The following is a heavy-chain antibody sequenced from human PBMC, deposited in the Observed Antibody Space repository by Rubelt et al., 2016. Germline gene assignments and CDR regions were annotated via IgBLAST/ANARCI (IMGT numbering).Heavy chain of an antibody. D-gene: IGHD3-3*01. V-gene: IGHV4-39*07. CDR1: GGSISSTSHY. CDR3: ARKYENHWFDP. CDR2: IFYSGST. Sequence: QLQLQESGPGLVKPSETLSLACTVSGGSISSTSHYWGWIRQSPRKGLEWVGNIFYSGSTYYNPSLKSRVTMSLDTSKNQFCLKLRSVTAADTAVYYCARKYENHWFDPWGQGTLVTVSS. J-gene: IGHJ5*02.